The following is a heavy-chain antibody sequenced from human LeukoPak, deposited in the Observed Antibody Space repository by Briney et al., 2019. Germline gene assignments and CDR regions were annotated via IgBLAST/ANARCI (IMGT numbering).Heavy chain of an antibody. Sequence: GGSLRLSCEASGFTVSSTFMGWVRQAPGEGLEWVSALYSDGRTYYADSVRGRFTISRDNSKNTLYLQMNSLRAEDTAVYYCARGDNWNGVGAFDVWGQGTLVTVSS. CDR3: ARGDNWNGVGAFDV. J-gene: IGHJ3*01. V-gene: IGHV3-53*01. D-gene: IGHD1-20*01. CDR1: GFTVSSTF. CDR2: LYSDGRT.